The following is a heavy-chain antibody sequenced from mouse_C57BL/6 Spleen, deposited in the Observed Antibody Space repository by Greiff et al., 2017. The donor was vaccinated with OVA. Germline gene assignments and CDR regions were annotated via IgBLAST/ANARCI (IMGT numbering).Heavy chain of an antibody. Sequence: QVQLKQPGAELVKPGASVKLSCKASGYTFTSYWMQWVKQRPGQGLEWIGEIDPSDSYTNYNQKFKGKATLTVDTSSSTAYMQLSSLTSEDSAVYYCARRYYGNYDAMDYWGQGTSVTVSS. V-gene: IGHV1-50*01. CDR1: GYTFTSYW. CDR2: IDPSDSYT. D-gene: IGHD2-1*01. CDR3: ARRYYGNYDAMDY. J-gene: IGHJ4*01.